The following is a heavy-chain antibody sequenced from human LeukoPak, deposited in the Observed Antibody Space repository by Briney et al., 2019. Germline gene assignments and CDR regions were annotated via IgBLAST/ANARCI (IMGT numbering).Heavy chain of an antibody. Sequence: GGSLRLSCAASGFTFSSYAMHWVHQAPGKGLEWVAVISYDGSNKYYADSVKGRFTISRDNSKNTLYLQMNSLRAEDTAVYYCARDGRWLQFGYYFDYWGQGTLVTVSS. D-gene: IGHD5-24*01. CDR2: ISYDGSNK. V-gene: IGHV3-30-3*01. CDR1: GFTFSSYA. J-gene: IGHJ4*02. CDR3: ARDGRWLQFGYYFDY.